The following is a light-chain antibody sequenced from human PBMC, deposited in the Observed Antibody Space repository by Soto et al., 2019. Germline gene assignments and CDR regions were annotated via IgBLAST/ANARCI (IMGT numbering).Light chain of an antibody. J-gene: IGLJ2*01. CDR1: SSDVGSYNL. CDR2: EVS. Sequence: QSALTQPASVSGSPGQSITISCTGTSSDVGSYNLVSWYQQYPGKAPKFMIYEVSKRPSGVSNRFSGSKSGNTASLTISGLQADDEADYYCCSYAGPSTYVVFGGGTQLTVL. V-gene: IGLV2-23*02. CDR3: CSYAGPSTYVV.